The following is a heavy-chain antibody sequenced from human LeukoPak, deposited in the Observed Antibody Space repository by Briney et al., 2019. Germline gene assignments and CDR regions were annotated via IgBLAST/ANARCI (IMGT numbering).Heavy chain of an antibody. Sequence: GGSLGLSCAASGFTFNSYSMHWVRQAPGKGLEWVTAISDDETYKFYADSVKGRFTISRDNSKNTLYLQMNSLRAEDTAVYYCARDLIQRNSNYFDYWGQGTLVTVSS. J-gene: IGHJ4*02. CDR1: GFTFNSYS. V-gene: IGHV3-30-3*01. CDR3: ARDLIQRNSNYFDY. D-gene: IGHD1-1*01. CDR2: ISDDETYK.